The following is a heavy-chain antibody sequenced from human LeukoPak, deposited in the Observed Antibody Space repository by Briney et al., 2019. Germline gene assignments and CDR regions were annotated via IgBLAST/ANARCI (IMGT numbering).Heavy chain of an antibody. D-gene: IGHD3-3*01. CDR3: ASNNYDFWSGYYSVGAVYYYMDV. J-gene: IGHJ6*03. V-gene: IGHV4-59*01. Sequence: SETLSLTCNVSGGSISGYHWSWIRQPPGKGLEWLGYIYYSGSSNYNPSLKSRVTISADTSKNQFSLKLSSVTAADTAVYYCASNNYDFWSGYYSVGAVYYYMDVWGKGTTVTVSS. CDR1: GGSISGYH. CDR2: IYYSGSS.